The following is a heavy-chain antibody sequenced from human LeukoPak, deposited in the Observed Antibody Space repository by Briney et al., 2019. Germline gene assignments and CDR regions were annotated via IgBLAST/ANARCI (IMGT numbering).Heavy chain of an antibody. J-gene: IGHJ6*03. D-gene: IGHD3-10*01. CDR3: ARDRPYYYGSGSYYNVKPNYYYYYMDV. V-gene: IGHV1-18*01. Sequence: ASVKVSCKASGYTFTSYGISWVRQAPGQGLEWMGWISAYNGNTNYAQKLQGRVTMTTDTSTSTAYMELRSLRSDDTAVYYCARDRPYYYGSGSYYNVKPNYYYYYMDVWGKGTTVTISS. CDR1: GYTFTSYG. CDR2: ISAYNGNT.